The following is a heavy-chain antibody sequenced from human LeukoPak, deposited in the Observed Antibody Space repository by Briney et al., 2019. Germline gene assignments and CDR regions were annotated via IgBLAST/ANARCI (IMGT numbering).Heavy chain of an antibody. J-gene: IGHJ4*02. CDR3: TTSGVNWGSYYGPY. V-gene: IGHV3-15*01. D-gene: IGHD1-26*01. Sequence: RRCLRPSCAASGFASSNVWMSWVRQSPGQELEWVGRITSKTDGGTTDYAARVKGGFTISRDDSKNTLYLQMNSLKTEDTAVYYCTTSGVNWGSYYGPYWGEGTLVTVS. CDR1: GFASSNVW. CDR2: ITSKTDGGTT.